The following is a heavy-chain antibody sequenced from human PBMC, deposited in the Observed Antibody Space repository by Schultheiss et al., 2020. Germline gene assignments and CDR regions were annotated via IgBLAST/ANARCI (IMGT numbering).Heavy chain of an antibody. CDR1: GFTFSSYW. V-gene: IGHV3-74*01. D-gene: IGHD1-26*01. CDR2: INSDGSST. J-gene: IGHJ6*02. Sequence: GESLKISCAASGFTFSSYWMHWVRQAPGKGLVWVSRINSDGSSTSYADSVKGRFTISRDNAKNTLYLQMNSLRAEVTAVYYCARAYRGYGMDVWGQGTTVTVSS. CDR3: ARAYRGYGMDV.